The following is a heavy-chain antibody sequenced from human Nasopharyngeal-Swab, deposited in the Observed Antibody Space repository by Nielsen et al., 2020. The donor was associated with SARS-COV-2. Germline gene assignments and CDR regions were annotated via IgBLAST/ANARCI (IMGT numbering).Heavy chain of an antibody. CDR2: IYPGDSDT. J-gene: IGHJ6*02. CDR3: ARQLWLVDYYYGMDV. V-gene: IGHV5-51*01. Sequence: KISCKGSGYSFTSDWIGWVRQMPGKGLEWMGIIYPGDSDTRYSPSFQGEVTISADKSISTAYLQWSSLKASDTAMYYCARQLWLVDYYYGMDVWGQGTTVTVSS. CDR1: GYSFTSDW. D-gene: IGHD5-18*01.